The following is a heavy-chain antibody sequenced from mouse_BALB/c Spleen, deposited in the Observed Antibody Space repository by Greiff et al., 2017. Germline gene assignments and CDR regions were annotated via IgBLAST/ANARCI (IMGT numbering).Heavy chain of an antibody. CDR1: GFNIKDTY. CDR2: IDPANGNT. Sequence: EVKLQESGAELVKPGASVKLSCTASGFNIKDTYMHWVKQRPEQGLEWIGRIDPANGNTKYDPKFQGKATITADTSSNTAYLQLSSLTSEDTAVYYCARGYERFYYAMDYWGQGTSVTVSS. J-gene: IGHJ4*01. CDR3: ARGYERFYYAMDY. V-gene: IGHV14-3*02. D-gene: IGHD2-14*01.